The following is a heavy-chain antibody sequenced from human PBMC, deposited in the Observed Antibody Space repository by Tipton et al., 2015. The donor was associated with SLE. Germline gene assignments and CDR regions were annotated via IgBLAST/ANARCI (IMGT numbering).Heavy chain of an antibody. Sequence: GSLRLSCAASGFTFSSYSMNWVRQAPGKGLEWVSSISSSSSYIYYADSVKGRFTISRDNAKNSLYLQMNSLRAEDTAVYYCARGSSGTTHVFDYWGQGTLVTVSS. CDR2: ISSSSSYI. CDR3: ARGSSGTTHVFDY. D-gene: IGHD1-26*01. V-gene: IGHV3-21*01. J-gene: IGHJ4*02. CDR1: GFTFSSYS.